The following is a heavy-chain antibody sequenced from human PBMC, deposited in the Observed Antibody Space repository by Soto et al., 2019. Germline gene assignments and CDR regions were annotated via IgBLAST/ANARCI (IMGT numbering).Heavy chain of an antibody. CDR3: ASPARGSGSFHYGMDV. D-gene: IGHD3-10*01. V-gene: IGHV1-69*06. CDR1: GGTFSSYA. Sequence: SVKVSCKASGGTFSSYAISWVRQAPGQGLEWMGGVIPIFGTANYAQKFQGRVTITADKSTSTAYMELSSLRSEDTAVYYCASPARGSGSFHYGMDVWGQGTTVTVSS. J-gene: IGHJ6*02. CDR2: VIPIFGTA.